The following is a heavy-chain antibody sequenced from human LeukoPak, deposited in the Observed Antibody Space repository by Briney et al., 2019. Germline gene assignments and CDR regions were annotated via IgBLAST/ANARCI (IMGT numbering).Heavy chain of an antibody. CDR2: SHNSGNT. D-gene: IGHD3-22*01. Sequence: PSETLSLTCTVSGDSISGYYWSWIRQPPGKGLEWIGYSHNSGNTNYNPSLKSRFTISLDTSKNQFSLKLSSVTAADTAVYYCARPLYDSSGYYRVWDAFDIWGQGTMVTVSS. J-gene: IGHJ3*02. CDR1: GDSISGYY. CDR3: ARPLYDSSGYYRVWDAFDI. V-gene: IGHV4-59*01.